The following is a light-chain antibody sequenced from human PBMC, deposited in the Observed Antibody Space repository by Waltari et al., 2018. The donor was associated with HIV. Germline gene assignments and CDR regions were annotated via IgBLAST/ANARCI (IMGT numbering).Light chain of an antibody. CDR2: NDS. CDR1: SIGKKD. Sequence: SYGLTQPLSVSVALGQTAKISCGGGSIGKKDVHWYRQKPGQAPELVIFNDSKRPSGIPGRFLGSKSTNTATLTITGAQVGDEADYYCQVWVNSVVFGGGTMLTVL. J-gene: IGLJ3*02. CDR3: QVWVNSVV. V-gene: IGLV3-9*01.